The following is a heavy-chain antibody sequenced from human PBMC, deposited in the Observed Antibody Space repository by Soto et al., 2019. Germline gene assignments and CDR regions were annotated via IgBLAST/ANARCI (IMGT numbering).Heavy chain of an antibody. CDR2: INPSGGST. V-gene: IGHV1-46*01. Sequence: QVQLVQSGAEVKKPGASVKVSYKASGYTFTSYYMHWVRQAPGQGLEWMGIINPSGGSTSYAQKFQGRVTMTRDTSTSTVYMELSSLRSEDTAVYYCARDRRAHYYGSGSYTYYYYYGMDVWGQGTTVTVSS. CDR1: GYTFTSYY. D-gene: IGHD3-10*01. CDR3: ARDRRAHYYGSGSYTYYYYYGMDV. J-gene: IGHJ6*02.